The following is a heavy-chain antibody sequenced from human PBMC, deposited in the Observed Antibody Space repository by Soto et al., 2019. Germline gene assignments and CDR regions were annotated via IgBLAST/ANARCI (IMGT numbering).Heavy chain of an antibody. Sequence: EVQLVESGGGLVQPGGSLRLSCAASGFTFSTYWMHWVRQAPVKGLAWVSRIINDGSNTNYADSVKGRFTISRDNAKNTLYLQMNSLRAEDTAVYYCARGTRVGGFGELQYWGQGALVTVSS. J-gene: IGHJ4*02. D-gene: IGHD3-10*01. V-gene: IGHV3-74*01. CDR1: GFTFSTYW. CDR2: IINDGSNT. CDR3: ARGTRVGGFGELQY.